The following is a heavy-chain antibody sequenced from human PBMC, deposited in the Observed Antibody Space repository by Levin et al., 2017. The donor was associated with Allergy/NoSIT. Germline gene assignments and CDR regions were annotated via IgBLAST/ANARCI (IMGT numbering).Heavy chain of an antibody. J-gene: IGHJ3*02. Sequence: KVSCQGSGYSFTSHWIGWVRQMPGKGLEWMGIIYPSDSDTRYSPSFQGQVSISADKSISTAYLQWSSLKASDTAMYYCARRADNDEFDIWGHGTMVTVSS. CDR2: IYPSDSDT. D-gene: IGHD3-22*01. V-gene: IGHV5-51*01. CDR3: ARRADNDEFDI. CDR1: GYSFTSHW.